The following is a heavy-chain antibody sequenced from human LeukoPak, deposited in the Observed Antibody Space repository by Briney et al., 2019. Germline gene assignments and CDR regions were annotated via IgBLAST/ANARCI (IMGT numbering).Heavy chain of an antibody. CDR2: IKQDGSEK. J-gene: IGHJ5*01. V-gene: IGHV3-7*03. CDR1: RFTFSSYW. Sequence: GGSLRLSCAASRFTFSSYWMSWVRQAPGKGLEWVANIKQDGSEKYYVDSVKGRFTISRDNAKNSLYLQMNSLRAEDTAVYYCARVSGNYYRWFDSRGQGTLVTVSS. CDR3: ARVSGNYYRWFDS. D-gene: IGHD1-26*01.